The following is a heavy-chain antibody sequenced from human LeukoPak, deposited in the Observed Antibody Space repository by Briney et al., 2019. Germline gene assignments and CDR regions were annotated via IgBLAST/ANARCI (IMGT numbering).Heavy chain of an antibody. J-gene: IGHJ3*02. V-gene: IGHV4-30-4*01. D-gene: IGHD3-22*01. Sequence: SETLSLTCTVSGGSISSGDYYWRWIRQPPGKGLEWIGYIYYSGSTYYNPSLKSRVTISVDTSKNQFSLKLSSVTAADTAVYYCARDDYYDSSGYYRPSGAFDIWGQGTMVTVSS. CDR3: ARDDYYDSSGYYRPSGAFDI. CDR2: IYYSGST. CDR1: GGSISSGDYY.